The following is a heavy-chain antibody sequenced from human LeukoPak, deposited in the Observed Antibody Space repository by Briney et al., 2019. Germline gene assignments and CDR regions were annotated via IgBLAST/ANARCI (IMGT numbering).Heavy chain of an antibody. CDR2: IYYSGST. D-gene: IGHD6-19*01. Sequence: SETLSLTCTVSGGSLSSYYWSWIRQPPGKGLEWIGYIYYSGSTNYNPSLKSRVTMSVDTSKNQFSLKLSSVTAADTAVYYCARGMAGTVLDYWGQGTLVTVSS. CDR3: ARGMAGTVLDY. J-gene: IGHJ4*02. CDR1: GGSLSSYY. V-gene: IGHV4-59*12.